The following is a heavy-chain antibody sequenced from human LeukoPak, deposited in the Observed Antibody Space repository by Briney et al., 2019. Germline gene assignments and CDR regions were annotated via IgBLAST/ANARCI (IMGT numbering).Heavy chain of an antibody. Sequence: LPGSSLRLSCAASGFSFSTFVMHWVRQAPGKGLEWVAVIWYDGSNKYYADSVKGRFTISRDNSKNTLYLQMNSLRAEDTAVYYCASGSKWELVLMNYWGQGTLVTVSS. CDR2: IWYDGSNK. CDR1: GFSFSTFV. CDR3: ASGSKWELVLMNY. J-gene: IGHJ4*02. V-gene: IGHV3-33*01. D-gene: IGHD1-26*01.